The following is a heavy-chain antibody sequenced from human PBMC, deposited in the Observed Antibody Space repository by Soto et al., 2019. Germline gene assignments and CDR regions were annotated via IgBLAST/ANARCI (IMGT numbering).Heavy chain of an antibody. Sequence: EVQLVESGGGLVQPGGSLRLSCAASGFTFSSYEMNWVRQAPGKGLEWVSYISSSGSTIYYADSVKGRFTISRDNAKNSLYLQMNSLRAEDTAVYYCASGGFFVVVPAAIPDYWGQGTLVTVSS. CDR1: GFTFSSYE. D-gene: IGHD2-2*02. CDR2: ISSSGSTI. V-gene: IGHV3-48*03. J-gene: IGHJ4*02. CDR3: ASGGFFVVVPAAIPDY.